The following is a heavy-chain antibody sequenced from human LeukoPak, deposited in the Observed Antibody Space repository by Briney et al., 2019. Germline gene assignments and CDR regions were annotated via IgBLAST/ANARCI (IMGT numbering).Heavy chain of an antibody. CDR1: GLTFRNYG. D-gene: IGHD3-10*01. V-gene: IGHV3-33*01. J-gene: IGHJ4*02. CDR3: ASWRGSGNYGGYFDY. Sequence: TGGSLRLSCVVSGLTFRNYGMYWARQAPGKGLEWVALIWYDGSNKYYADSVKGRFTISRDNPKNTLYLQMNSLRAEDTAVYYCASWRGSGNYGGYFDYWGQGILVTVSS. CDR2: IWYDGSNK.